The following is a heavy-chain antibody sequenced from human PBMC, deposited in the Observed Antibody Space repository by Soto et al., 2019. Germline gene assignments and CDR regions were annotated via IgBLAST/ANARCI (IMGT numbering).Heavy chain of an antibody. V-gene: IGHV3-7*04. J-gene: IGHJ4*02. CDR1: ESTVSRDW. D-gene: IGHD1-26*01. Sequence: EVHLVESGGGLVQTGGSLRLSCAIFESTVSRDWMNWVRQAPGKGLEWVAHINQDGSEKYYVDSVKGRFTISRDNAKKSLYLRMNRLRPADTSMYSCSGGVGDAFWGQGTRVTVSS. CDR3: SGGVGDAF. CDR2: INQDGSEK.